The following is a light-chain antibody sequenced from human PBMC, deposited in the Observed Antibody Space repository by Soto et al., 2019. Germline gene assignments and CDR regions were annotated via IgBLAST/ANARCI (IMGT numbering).Light chain of an antibody. V-gene: IGKV3-15*01. CDR2: DTY. Sequence: IVVTQSPATLSVSPGERVTLSCMASQAVSSSLAWYQQTPDQAPRLLIYDTYTRAAGIAARFSGSGSGTEFTLNISSLKSEDSAVYYCQQYVHWPPGAFGKGKKVDIK. J-gene: IGKJ1*01. CDR3: QQYVHWPPGA. CDR1: QAVSSS.